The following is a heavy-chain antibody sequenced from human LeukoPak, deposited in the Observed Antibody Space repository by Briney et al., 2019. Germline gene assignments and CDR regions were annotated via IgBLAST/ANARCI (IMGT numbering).Heavy chain of an antibody. Sequence: ASVKVSCKASGYTFTSYGIYWVRQAPGQGLEWMGWISPYNGDTSYARKFQGRVTMTTDTSTSIAYMELRSLRSDDPAMYYCAREYYYGSGSHGVDYWGQGTLVTVSS. D-gene: IGHD3-10*01. CDR1: GYTFTSYG. CDR3: AREYYYGSGSHGVDY. J-gene: IGHJ4*02. CDR2: ISPYNGDT. V-gene: IGHV1-18*01.